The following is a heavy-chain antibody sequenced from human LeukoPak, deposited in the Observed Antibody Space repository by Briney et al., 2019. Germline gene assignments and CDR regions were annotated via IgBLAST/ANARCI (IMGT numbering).Heavy chain of an antibody. CDR1: GFAFNTFA. J-gene: IGHJ4*02. CDR2: ISYDGSDK. Sequence: GGPLRLSCAASGFAFNTFAMNWVRQAPGKGLEWVVVISYDGSDKYYADSVKGRFTISRDNSENTLYLQMNSLRPEDTAMYYCASGKWLQSYFDYWGQGTLVTVSS. CDR3: ASGKWLQSYFDY. D-gene: IGHD5-24*01. V-gene: IGHV3-30*04.